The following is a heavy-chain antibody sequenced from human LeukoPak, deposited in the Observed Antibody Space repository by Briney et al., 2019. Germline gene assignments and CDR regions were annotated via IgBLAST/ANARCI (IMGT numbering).Heavy chain of an antibody. CDR3: AGRLWRRDGYNLSAFDI. D-gene: IGHD5-24*01. CDR1: GGSISIYY. CDR2: IYYSGST. J-gene: IGHJ3*02. V-gene: IGHV4-59*07. Sequence: SDTLSLTCTVSGGSISIYYGIGMRQPPGKGVEWIGYIYYSGSTNYNPSLKSRVTISVDTSKNQFSLKLSSVTAADTAVYYCAGRLWRRDGYNLSAFDIWGQGTMVTVSS.